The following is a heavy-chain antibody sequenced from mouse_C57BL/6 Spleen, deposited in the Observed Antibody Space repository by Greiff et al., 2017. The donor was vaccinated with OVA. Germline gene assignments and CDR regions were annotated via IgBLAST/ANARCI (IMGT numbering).Heavy chain of an antibody. D-gene: IGHD1-1*01. CDR2: ISYDGSN. CDR1: GYSITSGYY. Sequence: DVQLQESGPGLVKPSQSLSLTCSVTGYSITSGYYWNWIRQFPGNKLEWMGYISYDGSNNYNPSLKNRISITRDTSKNQFFLKLNSVTTEDTATYYCARDGTTVVAIDYWGQGTTLTVSS. CDR3: ARDGTTVVAIDY. V-gene: IGHV3-6*01. J-gene: IGHJ2*01.